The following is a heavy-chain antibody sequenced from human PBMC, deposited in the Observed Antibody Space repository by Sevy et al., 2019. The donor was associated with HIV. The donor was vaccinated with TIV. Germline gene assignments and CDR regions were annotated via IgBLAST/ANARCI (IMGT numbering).Heavy chain of an antibody. CDR3: VRDDGFSLIVVDPDY. J-gene: IGHJ4*02. D-gene: IGHD3-22*01. CDR2: SSGYNGNT. V-gene: IGHV1-18*01. Sequence: ASVKVSCQASGYTFSNYGVTWVRQAPGQGLEWMGWSSGYNGNTKYPQKFQDRVIMTTDTATSTAYMELRSLRSDDTAVDYGVRDDGFSLIVVDPDYWGQGTLVTVSS. CDR1: GYTFSNYG.